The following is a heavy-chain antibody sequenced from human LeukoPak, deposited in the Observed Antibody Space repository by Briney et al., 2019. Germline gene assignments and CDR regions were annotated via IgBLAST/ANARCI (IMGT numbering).Heavy chain of an antibody. V-gene: IGHV3-23*01. CDR2: ISGSGGST. CDR1: GFTFSSYA. Sequence: GGSLRLSCAASGFTFSSYAMSWVRQAPGKGLEWVSAISGSGGSTYYADSVKGRFTISRDNSKNTLYLQMNSLRAEDTAVYYCAKDLNYYDSSGYDAFDIWGQGTMVTVSS. J-gene: IGHJ3*02. CDR3: AKDLNYYDSSGYDAFDI. D-gene: IGHD3-22*01.